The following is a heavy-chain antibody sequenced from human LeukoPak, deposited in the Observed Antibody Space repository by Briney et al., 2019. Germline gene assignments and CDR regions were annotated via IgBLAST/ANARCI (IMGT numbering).Heavy chain of an antibody. CDR2: ISGSGGST. Sequence: GGSLRLSCAASGFTFSSYAMSWVRQAPGKGLEWVSAISGSGGSTYYADSVKGRFTISRDNSKNTLYLQMNSLRAENTDVYYCAKEWITNGGVGGCLWGQGTLVTVSS. V-gene: IGHV3-23*01. D-gene: IGHD2-8*02. CDR1: GFTFSSYA. CDR3: AKEWITNGGVGGCL. J-gene: IGHJ4*02.